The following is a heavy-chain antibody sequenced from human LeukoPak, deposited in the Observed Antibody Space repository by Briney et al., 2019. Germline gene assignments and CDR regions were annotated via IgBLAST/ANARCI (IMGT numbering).Heavy chain of an antibody. CDR2: IYHSGST. D-gene: IGHD5-12*01. J-gene: IGHJ4*02. CDR3: ARGISGYEEGPSDY. V-gene: IGHV4-38-2*02. CDR1: GYSISSGYY. Sequence: PSETLSLTCTVSGYSISSGYYWGWIRQPPGKGLEWIGSIYHSGSTYYNPSLKSRVTTSVETSKNQLSLKLNSVTAADTAVYYCARGISGYEEGPSDYWGQGTLVTVSS.